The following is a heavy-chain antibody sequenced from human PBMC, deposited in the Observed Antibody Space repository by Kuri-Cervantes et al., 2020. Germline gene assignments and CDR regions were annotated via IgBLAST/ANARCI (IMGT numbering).Heavy chain of an antibody. CDR2: IRYDGSSK. D-gene: IGHD5-18*01. CDR3: PKGYSAYSYGYGHYYYYYMDV. J-gene: IGHJ6*03. Sequence: GESLKISCAASGFTFSSYGMHWVRQAPGKGLEWVAFIRYDGSSKYYADSVKGRFTISRDNSKNTLYLQMNSLRAEDTAVYYCPKGYSAYSYGYGHYYYYYMDVWGKGTTVTVSS. V-gene: IGHV3-30*02. CDR1: GFTFSSYG.